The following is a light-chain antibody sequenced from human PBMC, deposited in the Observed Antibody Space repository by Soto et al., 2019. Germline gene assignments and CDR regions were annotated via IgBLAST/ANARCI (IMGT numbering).Light chain of an antibody. Sequence: DMEMTQSPSSLSASVGDRVTITCRASQSISNYLNWYQHKPGKVPKLLIYAASSLQSGVPTRFSGSGSGTHFTLTINSLQPEDFPTYYCQQSYGTPLTFGGGTKIDIK. CDR3: QQSYGTPLT. V-gene: IGKV1-39*01. CDR2: AAS. J-gene: IGKJ4*01. CDR1: QSISNY.